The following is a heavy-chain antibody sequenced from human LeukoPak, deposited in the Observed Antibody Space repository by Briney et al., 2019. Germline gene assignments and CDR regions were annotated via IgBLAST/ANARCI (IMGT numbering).Heavy chain of an antibody. CDR2: IDGDGSGT. V-gene: IGHV3-74*01. CDR1: GLTFSNHW. D-gene: IGHD4-17*01. Sequence: GGSLRLSCAASGLTFSNHWMHWVRQAPGKGLVWVSRIDGDGSGTSYADSVKGRFTISRDNAKNTSYLQMDSLRAEDSAVYYCATVFDYWGQGTLVTVSS. J-gene: IGHJ4*02. CDR3: ATVFDY.